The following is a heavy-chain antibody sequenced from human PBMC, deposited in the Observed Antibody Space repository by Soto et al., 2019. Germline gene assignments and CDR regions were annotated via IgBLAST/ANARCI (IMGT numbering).Heavy chain of an antibody. D-gene: IGHD4-17*01. V-gene: IGHV3-66*01. Sequence: GGSLRLSCAASGFTVSNNFVSWVRQAPGKGLERVTIIYSDGSTYYADSVKGRFTISRDNSKNTLYLRMNSLRADDTAVYYCASRRNPYGAYDYWGQGTLVTVSS. CDR3: ASRRNPYGAYDY. CDR1: GFTVSNNF. J-gene: IGHJ4*02. CDR2: IYSDGST.